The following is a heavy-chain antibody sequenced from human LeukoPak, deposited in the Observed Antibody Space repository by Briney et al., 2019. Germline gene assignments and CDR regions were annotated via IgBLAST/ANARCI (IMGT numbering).Heavy chain of an antibody. CDR1: GYSFNTYW. Sequence: GESLKISCETSGYSFNTYWIGWVRQMPVKGLEWMGIIYPDDSDTRYRPSFQGQVTISADKSITTAYLQWSSLKASDTAMYYCARHDGYWGQGTLVTVSS. J-gene: IGHJ4*02. CDR2: IYPDDSDT. CDR3: ARHDGY. V-gene: IGHV5-51*01.